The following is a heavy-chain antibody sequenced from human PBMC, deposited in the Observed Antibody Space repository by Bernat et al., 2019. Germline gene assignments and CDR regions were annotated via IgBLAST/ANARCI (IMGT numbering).Heavy chain of an antibody. CDR1: GYTLTSYG. J-gene: IGHJ3*02. D-gene: IGHD2-15*01. V-gene: IGHV1-18*01. CDR2: ISAYNGNT. CDR3: ARDIVVVVAARSSGVFAFDI. Sequence: QVQLVQSGAEVKKPGASVKVSCKASGYTLTSYGISWVRQAPGQGLEWMGWISAYNGNTNYAQKLQGRVTMTTDTSTSTAYMELRSLRSDDTAVYYCARDIVVVVAARSSGVFAFDIWGQGTMVTVSS.